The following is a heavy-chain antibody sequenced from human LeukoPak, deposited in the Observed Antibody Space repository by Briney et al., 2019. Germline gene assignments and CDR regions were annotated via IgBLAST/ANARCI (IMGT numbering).Heavy chain of an antibody. CDR2: ISGSGGST. J-gene: IGHJ4*02. D-gene: IGHD2-21*02. CDR1: GFTFSSYA. Sequence: GGSLRLSCAASGFTFSSYAMGWVRQAPGKGLEWVSAISGSGGSTYYTDSVKGRFTISRDNSRRTWYLQMNSLRAEDTAVYYCARTCGGDCYGTFDYWGQRTLVTVSS. V-gene: IGHV3-23*01. CDR3: ARTCGGDCYGTFDY.